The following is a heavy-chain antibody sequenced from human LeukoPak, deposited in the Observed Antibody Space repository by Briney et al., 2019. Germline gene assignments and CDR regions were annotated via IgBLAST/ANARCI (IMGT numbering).Heavy chain of an antibody. CDR1: GGTFSSYA. CDR2: IIPIFGTA. CDR3: ARNIGYCSGTSCPVDY. D-gene: IGHD2-2*01. Sequence: GASVKVSCKASGGTFSSYAISWVRQAPGQGLEWMGGIIPIFGTANYAQKFQGRVTITADESTSTAYMELSSLRSEDTAVYYCARNIGYCSGTSCPVDYWGQGTLVTVSS. V-gene: IGHV1-69*01. J-gene: IGHJ4*02.